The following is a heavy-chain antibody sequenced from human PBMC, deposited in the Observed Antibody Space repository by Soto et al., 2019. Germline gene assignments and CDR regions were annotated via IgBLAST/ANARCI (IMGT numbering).Heavy chain of an antibody. J-gene: IGHJ4*02. CDR2: TRNKANSYTT. D-gene: IGHD1-1*01. V-gene: IGHV3-72*01. CDR3: ALLGTAV. CDR1: GFTFSDHY. Sequence: EVQLVESGGGLVQPGGSLRLSCAASGFTFSDHYMDWVRQAPGKGLEWVGRTRNKANSYTTEYAASVKGRFTISRDDSKNSLYLQMNSLKTEDTAEYYCALLGTAVWGQGTLVTVSS.